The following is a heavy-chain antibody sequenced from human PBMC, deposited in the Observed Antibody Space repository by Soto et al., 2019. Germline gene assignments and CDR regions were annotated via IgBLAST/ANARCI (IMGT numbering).Heavy chain of an antibody. J-gene: IGHJ5*02. CDR2: IYYSGST. V-gene: IGHV4-39*01. CDR3: ARATAYNWFDP. D-gene: IGHD4-4*01. Sequence: TLSLTCTVSGGSISSSSYYWGWIRQPPGKGLEWIGSIYYSGSTYYNPSLKSRVTISVDTSKNQFSLKLSSVTAADTAVYYCARATAYNWFDPWGQGTLVTVSS. CDR1: GGSISSSSYY.